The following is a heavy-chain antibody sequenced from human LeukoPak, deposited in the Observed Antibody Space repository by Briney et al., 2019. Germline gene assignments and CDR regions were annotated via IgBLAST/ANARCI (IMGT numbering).Heavy chain of an antibody. J-gene: IGHJ6*02. CDR2: IYYSGST. CDR1: GGSISSSSYY. V-gene: IGHV4-39*02. D-gene: IGHD3-22*01. Sequence: SETLSLTCTVSGGSISSSSYYWGWIRQPPGKGLEWIGSIYYSGSTYYNPSLKSRVTISVDTSKNQFSLKLSSVTAADTAVYYCAREDDSSGYYYRGFRYYYYGMDVWGQGTTVTASS. CDR3: AREDDSSGYYYRGFRYYYYGMDV.